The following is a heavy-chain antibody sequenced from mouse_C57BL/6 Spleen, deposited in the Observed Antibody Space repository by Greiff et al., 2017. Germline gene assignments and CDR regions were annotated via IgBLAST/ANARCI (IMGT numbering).Heavy chain of an antibody. D-gene: IGHD1-1*01. J-gene: IGHJ1*03. V-gene: IGHV1-52*01. Sequence: QVQLQQPGAELVRPGSSVKLSCKASGYTFTSYWMHWVKQRPIQGLEWIGNIDPSDSETHYNQKFKDKATLTVDKSSSTAYMQLSILTSEDSAVYYCARSLYGSPDFGVWGTGTTVTVSS. CDR1: GYTFTSYW. CDR3: ARSLYGSPDFGV. CDR2: IDPSDSET.